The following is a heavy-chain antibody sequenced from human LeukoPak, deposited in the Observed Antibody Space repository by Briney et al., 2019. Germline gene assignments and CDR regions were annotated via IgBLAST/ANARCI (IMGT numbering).Heavy chain of an antibody. V-gene: IGHV3-30*02. CDR2: IRDDGSTR. CDR3: AKVPHSWGLFDS. D-gene: IGHD3-16*01. J-gene: IGHJ4*02. Sequence: GGSLRLSCAASGFTFSRYGLHWVRLAPGKGLEWVAFIRDDGSTRYYADSVKGRFTVSRDNSKNMLYLQMDSLRTEDTAVYYCAKVPHSWGLFDSWGQGTLVTVSS. CDR1: GFTFSRYG.